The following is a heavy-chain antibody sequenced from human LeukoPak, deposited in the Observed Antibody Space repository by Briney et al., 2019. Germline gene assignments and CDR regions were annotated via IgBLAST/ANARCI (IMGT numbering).Heavy chain of an antibody. Sequence: SETLSLTCAVYGGSFSGYYWSWIRQPPGKGLEWIGEINHSGSTNYNPSPKSRVTISVDTSKNQFSLKLSSVTAADTAVYYCARAQAFRGSVPYYYGMDVWGQGTTVTVSS. V-gene: IGHV4-34*01. CDR2: INHSGST. D-gene: IGHD3-10*01. CDR1: GGSFSGYY. J-gene: IGHJ6*02. CDR3: ARAQAFRGSVPYYYGMDV.